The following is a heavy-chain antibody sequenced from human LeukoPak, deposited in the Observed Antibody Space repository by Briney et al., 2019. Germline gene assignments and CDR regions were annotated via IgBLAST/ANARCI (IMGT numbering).Heavy chain of an antibody. V-gene: IGHV1-69*01. D-gene: IGHD6-13*01. CDR3: ATQTGYSSSWYARRYYYYYGMDV. CDR1: GGTFSSYA. Sequence: ASVKVSCKASGGTFSSYAISWVRQAPGQGLEWMGGIIPIFGTANYAQKFQGRVTITADESTSTAYMELSGLRSEDTAVYYCATQTGYSSSWYARRYYYYYGMDVWGQGTTVTVSS. J-gene: IGHJ6*02. CDR2: IIPIFGTA.